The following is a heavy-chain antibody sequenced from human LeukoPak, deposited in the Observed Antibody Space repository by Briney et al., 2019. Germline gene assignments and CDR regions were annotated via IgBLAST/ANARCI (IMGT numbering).Heavy chain of an antibody. V-gene: IGHV3-21*01. CDR1: GFTFSIYT. D-gene: IGHD6-13*01. J-gene: IGHJ4*02. CDR2: ISSSNSYI. CDR3: ARVHHSSSWGTDDC. Sequence: GGSLRLSCAASGFTFSIYTMNWVRQAPGKGLEWVSSISSSNSYIYYADSVKGRFTISRDNAKYSLYLHMNSLRAEDTAVYYCARVHHSSSWGTDDCWGQGTLVTVSS.